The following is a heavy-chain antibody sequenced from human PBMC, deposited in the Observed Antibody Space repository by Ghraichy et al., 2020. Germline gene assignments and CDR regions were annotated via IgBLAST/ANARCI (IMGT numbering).Heavy chain of an antibody. CDR2: IKQDGSEK. J-gene: IGHJ6*03. Sequence: GGSLRLSCAASGFTFSSYWMSWVRQAPGKGLEWVANIKQDGSEKYYVDSVKGRFTISRDNAKNSLYLQMNSLRAEDTAVYYCARVERPVRFLEWLSIPNYYYYYYMDVWGKGTTVTVSS. CDR3: ARVERPVRFLEWLSIPNYYYYYYMDV. D-gene: IGHD3-3*01. V-gene: IGHV3-7*01. CDR1: GFTFSSYW.